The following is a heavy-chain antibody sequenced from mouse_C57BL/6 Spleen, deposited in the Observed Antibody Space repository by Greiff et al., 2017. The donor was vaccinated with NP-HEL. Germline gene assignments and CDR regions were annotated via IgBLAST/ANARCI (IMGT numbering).Heavy chain of an antibody. D-gene: IGHD1-1*01. J-gene: IGHJ1*03. CDR1: GYTFTSYW. Sequence: QVQLQQPGAELVKPGASVKMSCKASGYTFTSYWITWVKQRPGQGLEWIGDIYPGSGSTNYNEKFKSKATLTVDTSSSTAYMQLSSLTSEDSAVYYCESCDGSSYFSDWYFDVWGTGTTVTVSS. CDR3: ESCDGSSYFSDWYFDV. CDR2: IYPGSGST. V-gene: IGHV1-55*01.